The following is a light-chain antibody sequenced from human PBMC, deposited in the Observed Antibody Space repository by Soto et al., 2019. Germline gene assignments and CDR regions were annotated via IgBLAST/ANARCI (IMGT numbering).Light chain of an antibody. J-gene: IGKJ5*01. CDR2: GAS. V-gene: IGKV3-15*01. CDR1: QSVSSSY. Sequence: ETVFTQSPGTLSLSRGERATLSCRASQSVSSSYLAWYQQKPGQAPSLLIYGASTRATGIPARFSGGGSATEFTLTISSLKSEDFAVYYCQQYNSWHTITFGHGTRLEI. CDR3: QQYNSWHTIT.